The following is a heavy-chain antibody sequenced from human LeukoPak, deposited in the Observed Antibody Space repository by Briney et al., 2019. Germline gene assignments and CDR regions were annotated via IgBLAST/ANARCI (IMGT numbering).Heavy chain of an antibody. V-gene: IGHV4-59*01. CDR2: IYDSGST. D-gene: IGHD6-25*01. J-gene: IGHJ4*02. Sequence: PSKTLSLTCTASGGSISSYYWSWIRQPPGKGLEWIGDIYDSGSTNYNPSLKSRVTISVDTSKNQFSLKLSSVTAADTAVYYCAREWSSGWAEFDYWGQGTLVTVSS. CDR3: AREWSSGWAEFDY. CDR1: GGSISSYY.